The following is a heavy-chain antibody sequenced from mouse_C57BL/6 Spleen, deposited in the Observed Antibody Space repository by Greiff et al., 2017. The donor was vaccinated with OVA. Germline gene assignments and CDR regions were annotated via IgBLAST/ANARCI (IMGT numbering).Heavy chain of an antibody. CDR3: ARSGNYEGYAMDY. Sequence: EVQLVESGGGLVKPGGSLKLSCAASGFTFSDYGMHWVRQAPEKGLEWVAYISSGSSTIYYADTVKGRFTISRDNAKNTLFLQMTSLRSEDTAMYYCARSGNYEGYAMDYWGQGTSVTVSS. V-gene: IGHV5-17*01. D-gene: IGHD2-1*01. CDR1: GFTFSDYG. CDR2: ISSGSSTI. J-gene: IGHJ4*01.